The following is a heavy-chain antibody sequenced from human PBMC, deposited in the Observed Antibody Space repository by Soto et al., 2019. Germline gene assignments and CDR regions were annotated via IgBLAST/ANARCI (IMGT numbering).Heavy chain of an antibody. D-gene: IGHD2-8*02. CDR2: IFYSGTT. J-gene: IGHJ4*02. CDR1: GGSISSGGYY. Sequence: SETLSLTCTVSGGSISSGGYYWSWIRQHPGKGLEWIGYIFYSGTTYYNPSLKSRVTISVDTSKNQFSLKLSSVTAADTAVYYCARDKITGLFDYWGQGTLVTSPQ. V-gene: IGHV4-31*03. CDR3: ARDKITGLFDY.